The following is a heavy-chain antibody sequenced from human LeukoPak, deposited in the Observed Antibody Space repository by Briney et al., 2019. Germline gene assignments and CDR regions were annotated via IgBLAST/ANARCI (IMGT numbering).Heavy chain of an antibody. Sequence: SQTLSLTCTVSGGSISSGGYYWSWLRQHPGKGLEWIGYIYYSGSTYYNPSLKSRVTISVDTSKNQFSLKLSSVTAADTAVYYCARGGGGPFDYWGQGTLVTVSS. CDR3: ARGGGGPFDY. V-gene: IGHV4-31*03. CDR2: IYYSGST. D-gene: IGHD2-15*01. J-gene: IGHJ4*02. CDR1: GGSISSGGYY.